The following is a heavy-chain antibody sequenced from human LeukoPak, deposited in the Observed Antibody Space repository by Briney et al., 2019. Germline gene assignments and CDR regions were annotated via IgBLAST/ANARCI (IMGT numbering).Heavy chain of an antibody. CDR1: GGSISSYY. D-gene: IGHD1-1*01. CDR3: ASLLAGTPHWYFDL. J-gene: IGHJ2*01. V-gene: IGHV4-59*01. CDR2: IYYSGST. Sequence: SETLSLTCTVSGGSISSYYWSWIRQPPGKGLEWIGYIYYSGSTNYSPSLKSRVTISVDTSKNQFSLKLSSVTAADTAVYYCASLLAGTPHWYFDLWGRGTLVTVSS.